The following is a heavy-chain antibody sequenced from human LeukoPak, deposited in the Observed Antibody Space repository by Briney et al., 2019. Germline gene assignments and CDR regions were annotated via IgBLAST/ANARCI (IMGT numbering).Heavy chain of an antibody. CDR3: ARAKPKNMVRGLIMRRESRYYFDY. J-gene: IGHJ4*02. CDR2: IHHSGST. Sequence: TSETLSLTCAVSGDSISSNYWWTWVRQPPGKGLEWIGEIHHSGSTNYSPSLKSRVTVSVDNSRNDFSLSLTSVRAEDTAVYYCARAKPKNMVRGLIMRRESRYYFDYWGQGTLVTVSS. V-gene: IGHV4-4*02. CDR1: GDSISSNYW. D-gene: IGHD3-10*01.